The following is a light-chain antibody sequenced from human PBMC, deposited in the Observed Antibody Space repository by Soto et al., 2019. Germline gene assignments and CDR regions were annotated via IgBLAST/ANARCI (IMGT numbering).Light chain of an antibody. CDR3: CSCAGSSTVV. J-gene: IGLJ2*01. V-gene: IGLV2-23*01. CDR1: SSDVGSYNL. CDR2: EGS. Sequence: QSALTQPASVSGSPGQSITISCTGTSSDVGSYNLVSWYQQHPGKAPKLMIYEGSKRPSGVSNRFSGSKSGNTASLTISGLHADDEADYYCCSCAGSSTVVFGGGTKPTVL.